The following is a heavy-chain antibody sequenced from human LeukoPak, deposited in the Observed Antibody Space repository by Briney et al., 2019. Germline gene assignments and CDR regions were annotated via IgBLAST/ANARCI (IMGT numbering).Heavy chain of an antibody. CDR1: GFTFSSCA. D-gene: IGHD3-9*01. CDR3: ASLGTLVP. Sequence: PGGSLRLSCAASGFTFSSCAMSWVRQAPGKGLEWVSTINGSGGSTYYADSVKGRFTISRDNSENTLYLQMNSLRAEDTAVYYCASLGTLVPWGQGTLVTVSS. V-gene: IGHV3-23*01. CDR2: INGSGGST. J-gene: IGHJ5*02.